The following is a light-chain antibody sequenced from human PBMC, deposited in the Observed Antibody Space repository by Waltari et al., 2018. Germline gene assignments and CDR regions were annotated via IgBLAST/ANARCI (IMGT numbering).Light chain of an antibody. CDR2: ETS. V-gene: IGKV1-5*03. J-gene: IGKJ1*01. Sequence: DIPMTQSPSTLSASVGDRVTITCRASQSVNRWLAWYLQKPGKAPELLIYETSNLESGVPSRFSGSGSGKEFTLTISSLQPDDFGTYYCQQYVNYWTFGQGTKVEIK. CDR3: QQYVNYWT. CDR1: QSVNRW.